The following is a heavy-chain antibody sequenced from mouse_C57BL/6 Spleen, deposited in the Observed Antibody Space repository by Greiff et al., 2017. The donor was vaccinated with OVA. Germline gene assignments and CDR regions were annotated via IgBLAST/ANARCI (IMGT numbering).Heavy chain of an antibody. CDR2: IDPETGGT. D-gene: IGHD4-1*01. CDR1: GYTFTDYE. CDR3: TSWDVGY. J-gene: IGHJ2*01. V-gene: IGHV1-15*01. Sequence: QVQLKQSGAELVRPGASVTLSCKASGYTFTDYEMHWVKQTPVHGLEWIGAIDPETGGTAYNQKFKGKAILTADKSSSTAYMELRSLISEDSAVYYCTSWDVGYWGQGTTLTVSS.